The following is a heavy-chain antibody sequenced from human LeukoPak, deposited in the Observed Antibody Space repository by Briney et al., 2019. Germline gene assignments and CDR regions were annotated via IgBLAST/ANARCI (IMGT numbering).Heavy chain of an antibody. Sequence: SQTLSLTCAVSGGSISSGGYSWSWIRQPPGKGLEWIGYIYHSGSTYYNPSLKSRVTISVDRSKNQFSLKLSSVTAADTAVYYCASLYYYDSSGYLDYWGQGTLVTVSS. D-gene: IGHD3-22*01. CDR3: ASLYYYDSSGYLDY. V-gene: IGHV4-30-2*01. CDR1: GGSISSGGYS. J-gene: IGHJ4*02. CDR2: IYHSGST.